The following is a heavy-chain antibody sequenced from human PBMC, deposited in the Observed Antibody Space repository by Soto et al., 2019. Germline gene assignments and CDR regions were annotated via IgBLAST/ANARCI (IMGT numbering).Heavy chain of an antibody. CDR1: GGSFSGYY. V-gene: IGHV4-34*10. CDR2: INHSGST. CDR3: ARLHPDTSIVVVTAIDF. Sequence: SETLSLTCAVYGGSFSGYYWNWIRQPPGKGLEWIGEINHSGSTNYNPSLKSRVTMSVDKSTSTAYVQWSSLKASDTAMYYCARLHPDTSIVVVTAIDFWGQGTLVTVSS. J-gene: IGHJ4*02. D-gene: IGHD2-21*02.